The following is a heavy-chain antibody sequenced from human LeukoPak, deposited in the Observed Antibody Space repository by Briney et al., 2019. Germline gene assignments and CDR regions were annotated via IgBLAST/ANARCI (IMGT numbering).Heavy chain of an antibody. CDR1: GFTFSNYA. J-gene: IGHJ6*04. D-gene: IGHD3-10*02. V-gene: IGHV3-30*18. CDR2: ISFDGSNK. Sequence: PGGSLRLSCAASGFTFSNYAMNWVRQAPGKGLEWVAVISFDGSNKYYADSAKGRFTISRDNAKNTLYLQMNSLRAEDTAVYYCAELGITMIGGVWGKGTTVTISS. CDR3: AELGITMIGGV.